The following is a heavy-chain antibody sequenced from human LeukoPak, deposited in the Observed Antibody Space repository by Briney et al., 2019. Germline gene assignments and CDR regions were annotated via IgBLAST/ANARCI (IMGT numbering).Heavy chain of an antibody. J-gene: IGHJ6*03. CDR1: GGTFSSYA. V-gene: IGHV1-69*05. CDR2: IIPIFGTA. Sequence: ASVKVSCKASGGTFSSYAISWVRQAPGQGLEWMGGIIPIFGTANYAQKFRGRVTITTDESTSTAYMELSSLRSEDTAVYYCARTPATAARYYYYYYMDVWGKGTTVTVSS. CDR3: ARTPATAARYYYYYYMDV. D-gene: IGHD2-2*01.